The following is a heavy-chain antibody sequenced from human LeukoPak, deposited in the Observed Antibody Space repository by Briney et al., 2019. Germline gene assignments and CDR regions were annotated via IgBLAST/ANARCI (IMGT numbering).Heavy chain of an antibody. J-gene: IGHJ4*02. CDR3: AKLQGSGWYGNFDY. V-gene: IGHV3-9*01. Sequence: PGRSLRLSCAASGFTFDDYAMHWVRQAPGKGLEWVPGISWNSGSIGYADSVKGRFTISRDNAKNSLYLQMNSLRAEDTALYYCAKLQGSGWYGNFDYWGQGTLVTVSS. CDR2: ISWNSGSI. D-gene: IGHD6-19*01. CDR1: GFTFDDYA.